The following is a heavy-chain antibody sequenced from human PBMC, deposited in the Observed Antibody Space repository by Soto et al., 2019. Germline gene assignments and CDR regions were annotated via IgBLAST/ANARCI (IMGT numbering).Heavy chain of an antibody. V-gene: IGHV1-69*06. J-gene: IGHJ4*02. CDR2: IIPIFGTA. CDR3: ARAPPGGYYGSGSYVY. D-gene: IGHD3-10*01. Sequence: ASVKVSCKASGGTFSSYAISWVRQAPGQGLEWMGGIIPIFGTANYAQKFQGRVTITADKSTSTAYMELSSLRSEDTAVYYCARAPPGGYYGSGSYVYWGQGTLVTVSS. CDR1: GGTFSSYA.